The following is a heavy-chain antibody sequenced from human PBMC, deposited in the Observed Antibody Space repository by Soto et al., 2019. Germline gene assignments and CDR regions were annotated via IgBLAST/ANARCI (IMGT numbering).Heavy chain of an antibody. V-gene: IGHV4-31*03. CDR3: ARVSAGGTRWFDS. CDR2: IYYRGTT. CDR1: GGSISTGVWY. Sequence: QVQLQESGPGLVKPSQTLSLTCSVSGGSISTGVWYWSWVREHPGKGLEWIGDIYYRGTTSYNPPLGSRVNIARDTSKKQVSLKVTSVTAADTAVYYCARVSAGGTRWFDSWGQGIRVTVSS. D-gene: IGHD6-13*01. J-gene: IGHJ5*01.